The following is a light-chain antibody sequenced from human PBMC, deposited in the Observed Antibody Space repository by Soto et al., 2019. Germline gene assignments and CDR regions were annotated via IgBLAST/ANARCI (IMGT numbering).Light chain of an antibody. J-gene: IGKJ3*01. Sequence: EIVMTQSPATLSVSPGERATLSCRASQSVSSNLAWYQQKPGQAPRLLIYGASTRATGIPARFSGSGSGTEFTPTIRGLHSEVFEVYSCRHYNTGPFTFGPGTKGDIK. CDR1: QSVSSN. V-gene: IGKV3-15*01. CDR2: GAS. CDR3: RHYNTGPFT.